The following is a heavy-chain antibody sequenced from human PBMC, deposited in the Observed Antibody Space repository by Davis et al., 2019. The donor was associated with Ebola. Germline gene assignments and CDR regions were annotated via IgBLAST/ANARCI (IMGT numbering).Heavy chain of an antibody. CDR2: IKHRGST. J-gene: IGHJ5*02. V-gene: IGHV4-38-2*02. CDR3: ARVTGASHAGP. Sequence: MPSETLSLTCTVSGYSISSDYYWGWIRPPPGKRLEWLGSIKHRGSTYYNPSLKSRATMAVDTSKSQFSLKLTSVTAADTAVYYCARVTGASHAGPWGQGTLVTVSS. D-gene: IGHD4/OR15-4a*01. CDR1: GYSISSDYY.